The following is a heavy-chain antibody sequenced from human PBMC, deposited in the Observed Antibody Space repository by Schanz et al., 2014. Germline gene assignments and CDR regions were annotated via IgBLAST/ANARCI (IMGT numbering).Heavy chain of an antibody. J-gene: IGHJ4*02. D-gene: IGHD1-26*01. CDR1: GFGFSSYS. V-gene: IGHV3-48*01. CDR3: ARGGSGSHYRLDY. Sequence: EVQLVESGGGLIQPGGSLRLSCAASGFGFSSYSMNWVRQAPGKGLEWVSYISGSSRTIYYADSMKGRFTVSRDNAENALYLQMSSLRAEDTGLYFGARGGSGSHYRLDYWGQGTLVTVSS. CDR2: ISGSSRTI.